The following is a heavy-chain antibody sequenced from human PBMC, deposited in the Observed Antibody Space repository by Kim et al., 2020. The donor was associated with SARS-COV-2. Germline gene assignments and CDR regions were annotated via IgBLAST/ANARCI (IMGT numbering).Heavy chain of an antibody. CDR3: ARGFSRIWLRASSNPYSQQDV. V-gene: IGHV3-21*01. Sequence: GGSLRLSCAASGFTFSTYSMNWVRQAPGKGLEWVSSISSSSYIYYADSVKGRFTISRDNAKNSLYLQMNSLRAEDTAVYYCARGFSRIWLRASSNPYSQQDVWGEGTTGTDAS. D-gene: IGHD5-18*01. CDR1: GFTFSTYS. J-gene: IGHJ6*04. CDR2: ISSSSYI.